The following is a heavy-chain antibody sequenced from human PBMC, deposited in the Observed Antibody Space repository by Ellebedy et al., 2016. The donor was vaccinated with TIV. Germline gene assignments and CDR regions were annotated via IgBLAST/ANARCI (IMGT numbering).Heavy chain of an antibody. Sequence: GSLRLXCTVSGGSISSYYWSWIRQPPGKGLEWIGYIYYSGSTNYNPSLKSRVTISVDTSKNQFSLKLSSVTAADTAVYYCARFVVVPAAHEAFDIWGQGTMVTVSS. CDR2: IYYSGST. CDR1: GGSISSYY. V-gene: IGHV4-59*01. D-gene: IGHD2-2*01. J-gene: IGHJ3*02. CDR3: ARFVVVPAAHEAFDI.